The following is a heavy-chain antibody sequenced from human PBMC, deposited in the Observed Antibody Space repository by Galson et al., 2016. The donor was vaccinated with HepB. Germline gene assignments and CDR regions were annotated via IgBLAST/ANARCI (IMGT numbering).Heavy chain of an antibody. D-gene: IGHD3-10*01. CDR3: ASDRLRGVVGSFHP. Sequence: SLRLSCAASGFTVSDNYITWVRQAPGKGLEWVSIIYDGGLTYYADSVKGRFTISRDNSKNTVYLQMNSLTAEDTDIYYCASDRLRGVVGSFHPWGQGTLVTVSS. J-gene: IGHJ5*02. V-gene: IGHV3-53*01. CDR2: IYDGGLT. CDR1: GFTVSDNY.